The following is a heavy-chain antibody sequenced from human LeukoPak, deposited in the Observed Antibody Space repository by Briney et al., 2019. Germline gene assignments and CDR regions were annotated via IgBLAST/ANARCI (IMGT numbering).Heavy chain of an antibody. CDR1: GFTFSSYW. CDR2: IKQDGSEK. D-gene: IGHD6-19*01. Sequence: PGGSLRLSCAAPGFTFSSYWMSWVRQAPGKGLEWVANIKQDGSEKYYVDSVKGRFTISRDNAKNSLYLQMNSLRAEDTAVYYCASDIAVAGTLGYWGQGALVTVSS. V-gene: IGHV3-7*01. CDR3: ASDIAVAGTLGY. J-gene: IGHJ4*02.